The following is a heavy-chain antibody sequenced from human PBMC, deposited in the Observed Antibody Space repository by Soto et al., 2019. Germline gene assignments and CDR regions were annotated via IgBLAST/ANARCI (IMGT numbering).Heavy chain of an antibody. CDR2: ISWAGGST. CDR3: AKAPAVAGTSYFQH. V-gene: IGHV3-43D*04. D-gene: IGHD6-19*01. Sequence: GGSLRLSCAASGFTFDDYAMHWVRQAPGKGLEWVSLISWAGGSTYYADSVKGRFTISRDNSKNSLYLQMNSLRAEDTALYYCAKAPAVAGTSYFQHWGQGTLVTVSS. CDR1: GFTFDDYA. J-gene: IGHJ1*01.